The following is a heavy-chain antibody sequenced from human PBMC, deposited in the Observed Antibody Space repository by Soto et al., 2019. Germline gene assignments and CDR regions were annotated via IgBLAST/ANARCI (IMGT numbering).Heavy chain of an antibody. Sequence: SVKVSCKASGGTFSSYAISWVRQAPGQGLEWMGGIIPIFGTANYAQKFQGRATITADESTSTAYMELSSLRSEDTAVYYCARTYSYGYSVNWFDPWGQGTLVTV. CDR3: ARTYSYGYSVNWFDP. CDR2: IIPIFGTA. CDR1: GGTFSSYA. V-gene: IGHV1-69*13. J-gene: IGHJ5*02. D-gene: IGHD5-18*01.